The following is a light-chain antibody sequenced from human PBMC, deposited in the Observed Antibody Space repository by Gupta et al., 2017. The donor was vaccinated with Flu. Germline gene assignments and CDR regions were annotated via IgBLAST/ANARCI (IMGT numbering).Light chain of an antibody. CDR2: WAS. CDR3: QQDDSAPYT. J-gene: IGKJ4*01. V-gene: IGKV4-1*01. CDR1: QSVLYTSNNKNY. Sequence: RATINCKSGQSVLYTSNNKNYLAWYQHKPGQPPKLLIYWASTRESGVPDRFSGSGSGTDFTLTISSLQAEDVAVYYCQQDDSAPYTFGGGTKVEIK.